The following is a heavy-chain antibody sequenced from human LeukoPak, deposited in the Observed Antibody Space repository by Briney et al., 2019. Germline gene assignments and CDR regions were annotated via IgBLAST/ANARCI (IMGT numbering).Heavy chain of an antibody. CDR2: ISSSSSTI. CDR1: GFTFSSYS. CDR3: ARVLTTVVTPPH. V-gene: IGHV3-48*02. J-gene: IGHJ3*01. D-gene: IGHD4-23*01. Sequence: PGGSLRLSCAASGFTFSSYSMNWVRQAPGKGLEWVSYISSSSSTIYYADSVKGRFTISRDNAKNSLYLLINSLRDEDTAVYYCARVLTTVVTPPHWGQGTMVTVSS.